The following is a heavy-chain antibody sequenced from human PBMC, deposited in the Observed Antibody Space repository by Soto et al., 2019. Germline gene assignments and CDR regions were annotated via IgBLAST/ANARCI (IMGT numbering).Heavy chain of an antibody. Sequence: GGSLRLSCAASGFTFDDYAMHWVRQAPGKGLEWVSGISWNSGSIGYADSVKGRFTISRDNAKNSLYLQMNSLRAEDTALYYCAKSPGDYYASSGSEFDYWGQGTLVTVSS. CDR2: ISWNSGSI. CDR1: GFTFDDYA. J-gene: IGHJ4*02. V-gene: IGHV3-9*01. CDR3: AKSPGDYYASSGSEFDY. D-gene: IGHD3-22*01.